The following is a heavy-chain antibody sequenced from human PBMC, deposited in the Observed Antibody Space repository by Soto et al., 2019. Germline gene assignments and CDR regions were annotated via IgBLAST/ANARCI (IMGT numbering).Heavy chain of an antibody. CDR2: INPSGGST. CDR3: ARLSIAAAGGLENWFDP. J-gene: IGHJ5*02. Sequence: QVQLVQSGAEVKKPGASVKVSCKASGYTFTSYYMHWVRQAPGQGLEWMGIINPSGGSTSYAQKFQGRVTMTRDTSTSTVYMELSSLRSEDTAVYYCARLSIAAAGGLENWFDPWGQGTLVTVSS. CDR1: GYTFTSYY. D-gene: IGHD6-13*01. V-gene: IGHV1-46*01.